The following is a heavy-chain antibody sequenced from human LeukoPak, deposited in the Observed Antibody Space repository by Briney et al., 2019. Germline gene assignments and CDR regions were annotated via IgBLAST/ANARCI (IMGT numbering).Heavy chain of an antibody. V-gene: IGHV1-8*01. CDR2: MNTNSGNT. J-gene: IGHJ3*02. Sequence: ASVKVSCKASGYTFTSYDINWVRQATGQGLEWMGWMNTNSGNTGYAQKFQGRVTMTRNTSISTAYMELSSLRSEDTAVYYCVEVGFGDAFDIWGQGTMVTVSS. CDR1: GYTFTSYD. D-gene: IGHD3-16*01. CDR3: VEVGFGDAFDI.